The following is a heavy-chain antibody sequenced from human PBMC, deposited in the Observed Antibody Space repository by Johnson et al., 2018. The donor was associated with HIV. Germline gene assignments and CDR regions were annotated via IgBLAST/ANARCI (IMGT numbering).Heavy chain of an antibody. D-gene: IGHD1-7*01. CDR1: GFTVSSNY. J-gene: IGHJ3*02. V-gene: IGHV3-53*01. CDR2: IYSGGST. CDR3: ARVLGGGITGTTGDAFDI. Sequence: EQLVESGGGLIQPGGSLILSCAASGFTVSSNYMSWVRQAPGKGLEWVSSIYSGGSTYYADSVRGRFIISRDNAKNSLYLQMNSLRAEDTAVYYCARVLGGGITGTTGDAFDIWGQGTMVTVSS.